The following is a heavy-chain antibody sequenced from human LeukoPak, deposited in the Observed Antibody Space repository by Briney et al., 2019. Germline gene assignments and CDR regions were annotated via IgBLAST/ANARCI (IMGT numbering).Heavy chain of an antibody. J-gene: IGHJ4*02. Sequence: ASVKVSCKASGGTFSSFGINWVRQVPGQGLEWMGGLVPMLRTPNYAQKFQGRVTITTDESTDESTGTAYMELSGLKSEDTAVYYCARGGETAAGISSFFDYWGQGTLVTVSS. CDR1: GGTFSSFG. CDR2: LVPMLRTP. V-gene: IGHV1-69*05. D-gene: IGHD6-13*01. CDR3: ARGGETAAGISSFFDY.